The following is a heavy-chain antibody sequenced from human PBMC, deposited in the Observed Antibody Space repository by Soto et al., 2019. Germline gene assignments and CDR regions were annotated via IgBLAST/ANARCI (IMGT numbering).Heavy chain of an antibody. J-gene: IGHJ6*02. CDR2: ISYDGSNK. CDR1: GFTFSSYG. V-gene: IGHV3-30*03. CDR3: ATLPFMITFGGVSYGMDV. D-gene: IGHD3-16*01. Sequence: QVQLVESGGGVVQPGRSLRLSCAASGFTFSSYGMHWVRQAPGKGLEWVAVISYDGSNKYYADSVKGRFTISRDNYKNTLYLQMNSLRAEDTAVYYCATLPFMITFGGVSYGMDVWGQGTTVTVSS.